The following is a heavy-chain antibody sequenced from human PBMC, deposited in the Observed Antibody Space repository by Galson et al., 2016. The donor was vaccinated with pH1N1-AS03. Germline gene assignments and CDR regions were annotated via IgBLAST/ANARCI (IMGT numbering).Heavy chain of an antibody. Sequence: SLRLSCAASGFTISRYSMNWVRQAPGKGLEWVSYISSDSTTMYYAESVRGRFTISRDNARDSLHLQMNSLRDEDTAIYYCARDGGSGGLYYFEYWGQGALVTVSS. CDR1: GFTISRYS. V-gene: IGHV3-48*02. D-gene: IGHD2-15*01. CDR3: ARDGGSGGLYYFEY. J-gene: IGHJ4*02. CDR2: ISSDSTTM.